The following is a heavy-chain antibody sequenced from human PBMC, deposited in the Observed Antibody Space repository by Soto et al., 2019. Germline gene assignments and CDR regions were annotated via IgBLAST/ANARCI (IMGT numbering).Heavy chain of an antibody. J-gene: IGHJ4*02. V-gene: IGHV4-34*01. CDR3: ARGIGYCSSINCYSSRRLRFDS. D-gene: IGHD2-2*01. CDR2: VNHSGTT. CDR1: GGSFSGYY. Sequence: SETLSLTCAVYGGSFSGYYWTWIRQSPENGLEWIGEVNHSGTTYYNPSLKTRVTISVHTPKNQFSLKMSSVTAADTAVYYCARGIGYCSSINCYSSRRLRFDSWGQGTLVTVSS.